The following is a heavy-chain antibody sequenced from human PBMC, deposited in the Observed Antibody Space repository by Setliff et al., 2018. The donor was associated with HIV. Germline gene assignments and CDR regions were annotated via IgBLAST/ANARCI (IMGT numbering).Heavy chain of an antibody. V-gene: IGHV4-59*01. D-gene: IGHD1-1*01. CDR1: GGSIGSYY. Sequence: PSETLSLTCTVSGGSIGSYYWSWIRQPPGEGLEWIGYIFYSGSTNYNPSLKSRVTISLDTSKNQFSLKLTSVTAADTAVYYCASAGSGTRAPPRYWGQGTLVTVSS. CDR2: IFYSGST. CDR3: ASAGSGTRAPPRY. J-gene: IGHJ4*02.